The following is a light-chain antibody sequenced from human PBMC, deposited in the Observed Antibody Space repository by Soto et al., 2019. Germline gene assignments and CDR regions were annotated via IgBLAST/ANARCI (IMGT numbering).Light chain of an antibody. CDR1: QSVIDTSNNRNS. V-gene: IGKV4-1*01. Sequence: DIVMTQSPDSLAVSLGERATINCKSSQSVIDTSNNRNSLAWYQQKPGQPPKLLIYGASTRGSGVPGRFSGSGSATDFSLTISSLQAEDVAVYYCQQYRDTITFGQGTRLELK. J-gene: IGKJ5*01. CDR2: GAS. CDR3: QQYRDTIT.